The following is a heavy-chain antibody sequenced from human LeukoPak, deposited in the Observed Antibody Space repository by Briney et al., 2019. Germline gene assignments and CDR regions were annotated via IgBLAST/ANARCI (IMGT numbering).Heavy chain of an antibody. J-gene: IGHJ4*02. CDR3: ATIAAAGEYYFDY. D-gene: IGHD6-13*01. V-gene: IGHV3-20*01. Sequence: GGSLRLSCAASGFTFDDYGMSWVRQAPGKGLEWVSGINWNGGRTGYADSVKGRFTISRDNAKNSLYLQMNSLRAEDTALYHCATIAAAGEYYFDYWGQGTLVTVSS. CDR2: INWNGGRT. CDR1: GFTFDDYG.